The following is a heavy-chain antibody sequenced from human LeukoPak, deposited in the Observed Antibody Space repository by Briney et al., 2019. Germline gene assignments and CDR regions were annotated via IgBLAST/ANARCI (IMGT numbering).Heavy chain of an antibody. CDR2: IKSKTDGGTT. CDR3: TTYYYGSGVFESVLDY. Sequence: GGSLRLSCAASGFTFTNAWMSWVRQAPGKGLEWVGRIKSKTDGGTTDYAAPVKGRFTISRDDSKNTLYLQMNSLKTEDTAVYYCTTYYYGSGVFESVLDYWGQGTLVTVSS. J-gene: IGHJ4*02. CDR1: GFTFTNAW. D-gene: IGHD3-10*01. V-gene: IGHV3-15*01.